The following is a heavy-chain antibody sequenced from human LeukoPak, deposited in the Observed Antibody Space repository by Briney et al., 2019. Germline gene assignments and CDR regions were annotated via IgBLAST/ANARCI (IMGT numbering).Heavy chain of an antibody. J-gene: IGHJ4*02. CDR2: ISWNSGTI. CDR3: ARGVGNFRYYFDF. Sequence: GRSLRLSCAASGFTFDDYAMHWVRQAPGKGLEWVSGISWNSGTIGYADSVKGRFTISRDNAKNSLSLQMNSLRAEDTAVYYCARGVGNFRYYFDFWGQGTLVTVSS. CDR1: GFTFDDYA. V-gene: IGHV3-9*01. D-gene: IGHD2/OR15-2a*01.